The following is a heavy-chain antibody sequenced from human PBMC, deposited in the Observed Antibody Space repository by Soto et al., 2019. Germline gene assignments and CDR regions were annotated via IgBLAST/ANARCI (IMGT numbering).Heavy chain of an antibody. J-gene: IGHJ4*02. Sequence: ASVKVSCKASGYTFTSYALHWVRQAPGQRLEWMGWINAGNGNTKYSQKFQGRVTITRDTSASTAYMELSSLRSEDTAVYYCARSIVVVTALDYWGQGTLVTAPQ. V-gene: IGHV1-3*01. D-gene: IGHD2-21*02. CDR1: GYTFTSYA. CDR2: INAGNGNT. CDR3: ARSIVVVTALDY.